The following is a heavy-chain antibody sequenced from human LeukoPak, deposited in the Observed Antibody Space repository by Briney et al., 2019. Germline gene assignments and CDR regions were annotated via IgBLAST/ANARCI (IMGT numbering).Heavy chain of an antibody. CDR3: ARTQFSPYFNY. CDR1: GFSLTTSGMC. CDR2: IDWDGDK. V-gene: IGHV2-70*01. Sequence: SGPTLVNPTQTLTLTCTFPGFSLTTSGMCVHWLRQPPGKALEWLGYIDWDGDKYYSPYLKTRLTISKDTSENQVVLRMTDMDPVDTATYFCARTQFSPYFNYWGQGTLVTVSS. J-gene: IGHJ4*02.